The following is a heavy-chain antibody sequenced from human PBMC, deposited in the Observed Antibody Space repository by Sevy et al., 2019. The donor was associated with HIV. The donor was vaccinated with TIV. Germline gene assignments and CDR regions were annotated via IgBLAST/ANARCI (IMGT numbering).Heavy chain of an antibody. CDR1: GFTFSDYC. Sequence: GGSLRLSCAASGFTFSDYCMSWIRQAPGKGLEWISFISSGTTYTKYADSVRGRFTISRDNSKNSLFLQMNSLRGDDTAIYYCARDRRNYGGQYFDYWGQGTLVTVSS. J-gene: IGHJ4*02. V-gene: IGHV3-11*06. CDR3: ARDRRNYGGQYFDY. CDR2: ISSGTTYT. D-gene: IGHD4-17*01.